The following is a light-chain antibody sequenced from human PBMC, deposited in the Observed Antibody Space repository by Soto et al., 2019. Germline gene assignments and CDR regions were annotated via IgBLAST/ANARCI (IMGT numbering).Light chain of an antibody. CDR2: GAF. V-gene: IGKV3-15*01. CDR3: QQYDNWRPWT. CDR1: QSVSSK. Sequence: EIVMTQSPATLSVFPGERATLYCRASQSVSSKLVWYQQKPGQAPRLLIYGAFTRATGIPDRFSGSGSGTEFTLTISSLQSEDSAVYYCQQYDNWRPWTLGPGTKVEIK. J-gene: IGKJ1*01.